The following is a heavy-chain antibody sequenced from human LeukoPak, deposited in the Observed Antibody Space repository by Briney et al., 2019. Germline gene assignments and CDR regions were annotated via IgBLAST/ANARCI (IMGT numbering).Heavy chain of an antibody. CDR3: ARVPPTDYGDYSGDYFDY. CDR1: GFTFSTYS. Sequence: GGSLRLSCAASGFTFSTYSMNWVRQAPGKGLEWVSYISSGSSTIYYADSVKGRFTISRDNAKNSLYLQMNSLRAEDTAVYYCARVPPTDYGDYSGDYFDYWGQGTLVTVSS. V-gene: IGHV3-48*04. CDR2: ISSGSSTI. J-gene: IGHJ4*02. D-gene: IGHD4-17*01.